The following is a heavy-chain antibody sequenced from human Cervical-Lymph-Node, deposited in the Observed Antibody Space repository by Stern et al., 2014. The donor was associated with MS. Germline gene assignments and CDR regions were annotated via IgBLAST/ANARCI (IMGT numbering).Heavy chain of an antibody. V-gene: IGHV4-61*02. CDR2: IYTSGNT. CDR1: GGSITSGTYY. CDR3: AREAVAADNNWFDP. J-gene: IGHJ5*02. D-gene: IGHD6-19*01. Sequence: QVQLQESGPGLVKPSQTLSLSCTVSGGSITSGTYYWSWIRQPAGKGLEWIGRIYTSGNTVYNPSLKSRLTISVDTSKNKYPLKLPSGTAADTAVYYCAREAVAADNNWFDPWGQGTLVAVSS.